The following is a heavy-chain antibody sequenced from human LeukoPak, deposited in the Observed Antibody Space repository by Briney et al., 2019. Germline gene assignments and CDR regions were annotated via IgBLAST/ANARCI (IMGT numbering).Heavy chain of an antibody. D-gene: IGHD3-9*01. CDR3: ARRKRTYYDILTGYPYYFDY. J-gene: IGHJ4*02. CDR1: GFTFSSYW. V-gene: IGHV3-7*01. Sequence: GGSLRLSCAASGFTFSSYWMSWVRQAPGKGLEWVANIKQDGSEKYYVDSVKGRFTISRDNAKNSLYLQMNSLRAEDTAVYYCARRKRTYYDILTGYPYYFDYWGQGTLVTVSS. CDR2: IKQDGSEK.